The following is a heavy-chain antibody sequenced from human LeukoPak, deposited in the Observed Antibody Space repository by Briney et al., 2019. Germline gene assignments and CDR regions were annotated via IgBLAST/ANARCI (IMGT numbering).Heavy chain of an antibody. CDR2: IIPIFGTA. V-gene: IGHV1-69*13. D-gene: IGHD6-6*01. Sequence: ASVKVSCKASGGTFSSYAISWVRQAPGQGLEWMGGIIPIFGTANYAQKFQGRVTITADESTSTAYMELSSLRSEDTAVYYCAIYSSSHNNSYYYYMDVWAKGPRSPSP. CDR3: AIYSSSHNNSYYYYMDV. J-gene: IGHJ6*03. CDR1: GGTFSSYA.